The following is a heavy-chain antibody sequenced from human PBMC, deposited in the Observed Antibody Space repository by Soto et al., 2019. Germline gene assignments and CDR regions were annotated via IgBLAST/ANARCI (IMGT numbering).Heavy chain of an antibody. D-gene: IGHD6-6*01. CDR1: GGSISSYY. J-gene: IGHJ5*02. CDR2: IYTSGST. Sequence: QVQLQESGPGLVKPSETLSLTCTVSGGSISSYYWSWIRQPAGKGLEWIGRIYTSGSTNYNPSLKSRVTMSVDTYKNQFALKLSSVPAADTAVYYCARDRMYSSSPRFDPWGQGTLVTVSS. V-gene: IGHV4-4*07. CDR3: ARDRMYSSSPRFDP.